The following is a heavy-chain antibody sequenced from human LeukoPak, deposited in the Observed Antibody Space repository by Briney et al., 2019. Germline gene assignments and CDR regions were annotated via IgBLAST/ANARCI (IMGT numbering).Heavy chain of an antibody. CDR3: ARKAIYYGSGSYSYYFDY. V-gene: IGHV3-13*01. CDR1: GFTFSSYD. Sequence: GGSLRLSCAASGFTFSSYDMHWVRQATGKGLEWVSAIGTAGDTYYPGSVKGRFTISRENAKNSLYLQMNSLRAGDTAVYYCARKAIYYGSGSYSYYFDYWGQGTLVTISS. D-gene: IGHD3-10*01. J-gene: IGHJ4*02. CDR2: IGTAGDT.